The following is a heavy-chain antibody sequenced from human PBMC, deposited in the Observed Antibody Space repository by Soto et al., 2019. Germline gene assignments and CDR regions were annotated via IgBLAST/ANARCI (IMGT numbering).Heavy chain of an antibody. CDR1: GGSFSGYY. CDR3: ARGRRVAIPFDY. J-gene: IGHJ4*02. V-gene: IGHV4-34*01. CDR2: INHSGST. Sequence: QVQLQQWGAGLLKPSETLSLTCAVYGGSFSGYYWSWIRQPPGKGLEWIGEINHSGSTNYNPSLKRRVTISVDTPTNQFALKLSSGTAADTAVYYCARGRRVAIPFDYWGQGTLVTVSS. D-gene: IGHD3-3*01.